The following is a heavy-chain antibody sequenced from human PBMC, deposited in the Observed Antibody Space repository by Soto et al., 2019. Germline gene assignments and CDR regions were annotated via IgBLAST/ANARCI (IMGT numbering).Heavy chain of an antibody. Sequence: PSETLSLTCTVSGGSISSGDYYWSWIRQPPGKGLEWIGYIYYSGSTYYNPSLKSRVTISVDTSKNQFSLKLSSVTAADTAVYYCARARGLNCSGGSCYSYYYYMDVWGKGTTVTVSS. CDR3: ARARGLNCSGGSCYSYYYYMDV. CDR1: GGSISSGDYY. V-gene: IGHV4-30-4*01. J-gene: IGHJ6*03. CDR2: IYYSGST. D-gene: IGHD2-15*01.